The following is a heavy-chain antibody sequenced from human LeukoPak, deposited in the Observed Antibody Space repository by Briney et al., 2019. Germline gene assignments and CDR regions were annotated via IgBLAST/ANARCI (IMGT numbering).Heavy chain of an antibody. D-gene: IGHD1-26*01. J-gene: IGHJ6*03. Sequence: GGSLRLSCAASGFTFSDYYMSWIRQAPGKGLEWVSYISSSGSTIYYADSVKGRFTISRDNAKNSLYLQMNSLGAEDTAVYYRARVGGSYSTYYYYYMDVWGKGTTVTVSS. CDR1: GFTFSDYY. V-gene: IGHV3-11*04. CDR2: ISSSGSTI. CDR3: ARVGGSYSTYYYYYMDV.